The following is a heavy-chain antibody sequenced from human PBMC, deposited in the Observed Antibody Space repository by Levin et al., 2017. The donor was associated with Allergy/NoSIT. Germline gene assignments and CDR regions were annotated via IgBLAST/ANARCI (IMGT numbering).Heavy chain of an antibody. CDR3: AGDYGDYEGAFGS. D-gene: IGHD4-17*01. CDR2: IYHNGNT. CDR1: GGSIRNYY. V-gene: IGHV4-59*01. J-gene: IGHJ3*02. Sequence: SQTLSLTCTVSGGSIRNYYWSWIRQPPGKGLEWIGYIYHNGNTNYNPSLKSRVTISVDTSKNQFSLKLRSVTAADTAVYFCAGDYGDYEGAFGSWGPGTMVTVSS.